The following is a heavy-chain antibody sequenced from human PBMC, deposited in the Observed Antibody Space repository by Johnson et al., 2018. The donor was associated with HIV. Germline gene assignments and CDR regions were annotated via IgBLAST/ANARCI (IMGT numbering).Heavy chain of an antibody. J-gene: IGHJ3*02. D-gene: IGHD6-13*01. CDR2: IRCDGSNK. CDR1: GFTFRSYG. CDR3: ASFVQQLAREDAFDI. Sequence: VQLVESGGGVVQPGGSLKLSCAASGFTFRSYGIHWVRQAPGKGLEWVAFIRCDGSNKYYAESVTGRFTISRDTSKNTLYLQMNSLRAKDTAVYYCASFVQQLAREDAFDIWCQGTMVTVSS. V-gene: IGHV3-30*02.